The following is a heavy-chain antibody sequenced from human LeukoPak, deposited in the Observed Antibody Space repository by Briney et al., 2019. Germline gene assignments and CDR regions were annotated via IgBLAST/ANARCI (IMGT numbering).Heavy chain of an antibody. CDR1: GGSINKYH. Sequence: PSETLSLTCTVSGGSINKYHWSWLRQPPGKGLEWIGYIYYSGSTNYNPSLKSRVTISVDTSKNQFSLKLSSVTAADTAVYYCARIRRGYLNWFDPWGQGTLVTVSS. J-gene: IGHJ5*02. V-gene: IGHV4-59*01. CDR2: IYYSGST. D-gene: IGHD3-3*01. CDR3: ARIRRGYLNWFDP.